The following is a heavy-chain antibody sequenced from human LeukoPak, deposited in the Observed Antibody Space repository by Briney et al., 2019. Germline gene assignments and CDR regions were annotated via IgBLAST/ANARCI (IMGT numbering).Heavy chain of an antibody. V-gene: IGHV3-7*03. Sequence: TGGSLRLSCTASGFTFSSYRVNWVRQAPGKGLEWVANIKQDGSEKDYVDSVKGRFTISRDNAKNSLYLQMNSLRAEDTAVYYCARTRDLRYYFDYWGQGTLVTVSS. D-gene: IGHD3-3*01. CDR3: ARTRDLRYYFDY. CDR1: GFTFSSYR. J-gene: IGHJ4*02. CDR2: IKQDGSEK.